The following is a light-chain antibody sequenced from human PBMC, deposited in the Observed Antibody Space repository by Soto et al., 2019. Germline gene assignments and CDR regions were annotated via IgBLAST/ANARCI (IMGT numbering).Light chain of an antibody. Sequence: DIQMTQSPSSLSASVGARVTITCRASQGIRYNLGWYQQRPGKAPERLIYDTFTFASGVPSRFSGSGSGTEFTLTIASLQPEDVATYYCLQDQAYPWTFGQGTKVELK. V-gene: IGKV1-17*01. CDR3: LQDQAYPWT. CDR1: QGIRYN. J-gene: IGKJ1*01. CDR2: DTF.